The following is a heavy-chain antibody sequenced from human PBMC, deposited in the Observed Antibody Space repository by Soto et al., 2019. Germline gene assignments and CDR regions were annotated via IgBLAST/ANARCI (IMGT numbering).Heavy chain of an antibody. Sequence: ASVKVSCKASGYTFTSYGISWVRQAPGQGLEWMGWIIPYNGNINYAQKLQGRVTMTADASTSTAYMELSSLRSEDTAVYYCATGYNWHYEVDYWGQGTLVTVSS. V-gene: IGHV1-18*01. CDR1: GYTFTSYG. J-gene: IGHJ4*02. D-gene: IGHD1-7*01. CDR2: IIPYNGNI. CDR3: ATGYNWHYEVDY.